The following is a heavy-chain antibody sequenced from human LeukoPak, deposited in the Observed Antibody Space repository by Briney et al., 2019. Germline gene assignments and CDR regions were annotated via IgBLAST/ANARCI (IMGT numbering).Heavy chain of an antibody. CDR3: AKEPGAPNTSPFDY. J-gene: IGHJ4*02. Sequence: GGSLRLSCAASGFTFSSYGMHWVRQAPGKGLEWVAFIRYDGSNKYYADSVKGRFTISRDNSKNTLYLQMNSLRAEDTAVYYCAKEPGAPNTSPFDYWGQGTLVTVSS. D-gene: IGHD2-2*02. CDR1: GFTFSSYG. V-gene: IGHV3-30*02. CDR2: IRYDGSNK.